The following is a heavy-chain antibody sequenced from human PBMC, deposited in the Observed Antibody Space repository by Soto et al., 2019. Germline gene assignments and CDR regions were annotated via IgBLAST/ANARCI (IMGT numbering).Heavy chain of an antibody. CDR2: ISGSADRT. V-gene: IGHV3-23*01. D-gene: IGHD2-8*01. J-gene: IGHJ4*02. Sequence: EVQVLESGGGLEQPGGSLRLSCVASGFTFSGYAMSWVRQAPGKGLEWVSSISGSADRTYYADSVTGRFTISRDNSKNTLYLQMNSLSAEDTAIYYCLKDRMYAGSTHLDPFDFWCQGTLVTVSS. CDR1: GFTFSGYA. CDR3: LKDRMYAGSTHLDPFDF.